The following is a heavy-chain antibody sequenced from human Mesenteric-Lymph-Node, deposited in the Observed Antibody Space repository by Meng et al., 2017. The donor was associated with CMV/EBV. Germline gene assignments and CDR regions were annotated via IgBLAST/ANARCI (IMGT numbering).Heavy chain of an antibody. CDR2: IYYSGST. Sequence: SETLSLTCTVSGGSISSSSYYWGWIRQPPGKGLEWIGSIYYSGSTYYNPSLKSRVTISVDTSKNQFSLKLSSVTAADTAVYYCARGHSSSSWTDYYYYGMDVWGQGTTVTVSS. D-gene: IGHD6-13*01. J-gene: IGHJ6*02. CDR3: ARGHSSSSWTDYYYYGMDV. CDR1: GGSISSSSYY. V-gene: IGHV4-39*01.